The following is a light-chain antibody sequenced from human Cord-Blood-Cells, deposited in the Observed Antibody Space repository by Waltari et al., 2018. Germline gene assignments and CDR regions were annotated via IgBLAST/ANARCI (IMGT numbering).Light chain of an antibody. CDR3: SSYTSSSTVV. Sequence: QSALTQPASVSGSPGKSITISCPGTSSDVAGYNYVSWYQQHPGKAPKLMIYEVSNRPSGVSNRFSGSKSGNTASLTISGLQAEDEADYYCSSYTSSSTVVFGGGTKLTVL. CDR1: SSDVAGYNY. V-gene: IGLV2-14*01. J-gene: IGLJ2*01. CDR2: EVS.